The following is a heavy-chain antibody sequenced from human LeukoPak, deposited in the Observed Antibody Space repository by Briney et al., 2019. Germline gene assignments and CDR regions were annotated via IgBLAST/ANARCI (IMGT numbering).Heavy chain of an antibody. V-gene: IGHV1-2*02. J-gene: IGHJ3*01. D-gene: IGHD4-17*01. CDR3: ARDQVTDYVAL. CDR1: GYSFIDYY. Sequence: ASVKVSCKASGYSFIDYYIHWVRQAPGQGLEWMGWINPKSGNTNYAQKLQGRVTMTRDTSITTAYMELSRLKSDDTAVYYCARDQVTDYVALWGQGTMVTVSS. CDR2: INPKSGNT.